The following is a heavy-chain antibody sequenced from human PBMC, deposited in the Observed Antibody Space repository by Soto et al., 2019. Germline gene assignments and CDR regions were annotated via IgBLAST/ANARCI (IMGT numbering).Heavy chain of an antibody. CDR1: GYTFTSYY. D-gene: IGHD6-6*01. CDR2: INPSGGST. V-gene: IGHV1-46*01. CDR3: ACSESIAARADYYYYGMDV. Sequence: QVQLVQSGAEVKKPGASVKVSCKASGYTFTSYYMHWARQAPGQGLEWMGIINPSGGSTSYAQKFQGRVTMTRDTSTSTVYMELSSLRSEDTAVYYCACSESIAARADYYYYGMDVWGQGTTVTVSS. J-gene: IGHJ6*02.